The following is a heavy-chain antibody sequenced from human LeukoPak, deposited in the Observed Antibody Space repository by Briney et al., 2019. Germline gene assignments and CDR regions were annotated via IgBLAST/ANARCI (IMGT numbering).Heavy chain of an antibody. V-gene: IGHV3-30*18. D-gene: IGHD6-19*01. CDR2: ISYDGTNK. J-gene: IGHJ6*02. CDR1: GGTFGSYG. Sequence: SCKASGGTFGSYGMHWVRQAPGKGLEWVAVISYDGTNKYYADSVKGRFTISRDNSKNTLYLQMNSLRAEDTAVYYCAKEGGSSGWYYYYYGMDVWGQGTTVTVSS. CDR3: AKEGGSSGWYYYYYGMDV.